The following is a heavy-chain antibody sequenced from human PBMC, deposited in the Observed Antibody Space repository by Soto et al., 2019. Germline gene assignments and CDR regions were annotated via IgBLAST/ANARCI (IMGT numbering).Heavy chain of an antibody. CDR2: ISYDGSNK. J-gene: IGHJ4*02. Sequence: QVQLVESGGGVVQPGRSLRLSCAASGFTFSSYAMHWVRQAPGKGLEWVAVISYDGSNKYYADSVKGRFTISRDNSKNTLYLQMNSLRAEATAVYYCARDHTDSSGYCFYWGQGTLVTVSS. D-gene: IGHD3-22*01. CDR3: ARDHTDSSGYCFY. V-gene: IGHV3-30-3*01. CDR1: GFTFSSYA.